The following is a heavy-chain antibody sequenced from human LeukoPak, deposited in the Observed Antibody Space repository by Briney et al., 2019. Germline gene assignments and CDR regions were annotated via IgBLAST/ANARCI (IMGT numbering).Heavy chain of an antibody. V-gene: IGHV1-69*13. CDR3: AREIYSGSYRQPYGAFDI. CDR2: IIPIFGTA. D-gene: IGHD1-26*01. J-gene: IGHJ3*02. CDR1: GGTFSSYA. Sequence: ASVKVSCKASGGTFSSYAISWVRQAPGQGLEWMGGIIPIFGTANYAQKFQGRVTITADESTSTAYMELSSLRSEDTAVYYCAREIYSGSYRQPYGAFDIWGQGTMVTVSS.